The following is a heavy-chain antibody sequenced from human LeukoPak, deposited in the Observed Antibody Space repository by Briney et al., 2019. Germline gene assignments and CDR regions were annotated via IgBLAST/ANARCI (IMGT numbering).Heavy chain of an antibody. D-gene: IGHD2-2*01. J-gene: IGHJ3*02. CDR2: IWYGGSNK. CDR3: ARGPGAFDI. CDR1: GFSFSSYG. Sequence: PGRSLRLSCAASGFSFSSYGIHWVRQAPGKGLEWVAVIWYGGSNKYYADSVKGRFTISRDNSKNTLYLQMNSLRAEDTAVYYCARGPGAFDIWGQGTMVTVSS. V-gene: IGHV3-33*01.